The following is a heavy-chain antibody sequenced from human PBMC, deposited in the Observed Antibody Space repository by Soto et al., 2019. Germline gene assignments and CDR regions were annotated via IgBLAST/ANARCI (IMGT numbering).Heavy chain of an antibody. D-gene: IGHD3-22*01. CDR3: ARNPYESGLFDP. V-gene: IGHV1-8*01. CDR1: GYTFVNYD. Sequence: QVQLVQSGAEVKKPGASVKVSCKTSGYTFVNYDINWVRQAPGQGLEWMGWMTPNSGNTGYAQKFEGRLTLTRDTSSGTAYMELSSLTSEDTAVYYCARNPYESGLFDPWGQRTLVTVSS. CDR2: MTPNSGNT. J-gene: IGHJ5*02.